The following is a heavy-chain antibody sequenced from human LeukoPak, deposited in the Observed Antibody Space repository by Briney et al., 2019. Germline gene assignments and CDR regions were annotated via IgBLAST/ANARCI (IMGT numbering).Heavy chain of an antibody. CDR1: GASISSYY. Sequence: PSETLSLTCTVSGASISSYYWSWIRQPPGKGLVWIGYIYYSGSTNYNPSLKSRVTISVDASKTQFSLRLTSVTAADTAVYYCARGVYFDYWGQGTLVTVSS. J-gene: IGHJ4*02. V-gene: IGHV4-59*13. CDR2: IYYSGST. CDR3: ARGVYFDY.